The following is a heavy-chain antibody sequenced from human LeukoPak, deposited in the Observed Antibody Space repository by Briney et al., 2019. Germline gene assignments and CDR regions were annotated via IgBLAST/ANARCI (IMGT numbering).Heavy chain of an antibody. V-gene: IGHV4-59*01. D-gene: IGHD1-7*01. CDR3: VRDRELTY. Sequence: AETLSLTCTVSGGSISIYYWSWLRQPPGRGLEWIGYIYNSGSTTYNPSLKSRVTISADTSKNQFSLKLSSVTAADTAVYYCVRDRELTYWGQGILVTVSS. CDR1: GGSISIYY. CDR2: IYNSGST. J-gene: IGHJ4*02.